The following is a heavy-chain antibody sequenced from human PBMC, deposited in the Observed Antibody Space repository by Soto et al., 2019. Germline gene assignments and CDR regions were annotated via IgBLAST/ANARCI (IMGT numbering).Heavy chain of an antibody. Sequence: EVQLVESGGGLVHPGGSLRLSCAASGFTFSSYWLSWVRQAPGKGLEWVANINPDGSTKYYVDSVKGRFTNSRDNAKKSLSLQMNCMRAENTAVFYCAYGSGSSRFQYWGQETLVTVSS. V-gene: IGHV3-7*05. CDR1: GFTFSSYW. CDR3: AYGSGSSRFQY. D-gene: IGHD3-10*01. J-gene: IGHJ4*02. CDR2: INPDGSTK.